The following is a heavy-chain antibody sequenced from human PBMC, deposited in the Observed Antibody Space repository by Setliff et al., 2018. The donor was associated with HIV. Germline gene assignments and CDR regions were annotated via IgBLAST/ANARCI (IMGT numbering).Heavy chain of an antibody. V-gene: IGHV4-34*01. J-gene: IGHJ2*01. D-gene: IGHD2-2*01. CDR1: GGSFSGYF. CDR3: ARDQRQWVQPPYWYFDL. CDR2: INHSGST. Sequence: SETLSLTCVVSGGSFSGYFWSWIRQPPGKGLEWIGEINHSGSTNYNPSLKSRVTISVDTSQNEFSLKLTSLPAADTAVLYCARDQRQWVQPPYWYFDLWGRGTLVTVSS.